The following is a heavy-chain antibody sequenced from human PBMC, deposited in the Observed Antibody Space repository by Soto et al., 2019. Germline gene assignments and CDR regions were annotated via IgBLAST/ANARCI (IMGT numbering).Heavy chain of an antibody. J-gene: IGHJ4*02. Sequence: QVQLVQSGAEVKKPGASVKVSCKASGYTFTNYPISWVRQAPGQGLEWMGWISAYNGNTTYAQKLQGRVTMTTDTSTSSASMELRSLRSDDTAVYYCARAWFGDFVYYFDYWGQGTLVTVSS. D-gene: IGHD3-10*01. V-gene: IGHV1-18*01. CDR1: GYTFTNYP. CDR3: ARAWFGDFVYYFDY. CDR2: ISAYNGNT.